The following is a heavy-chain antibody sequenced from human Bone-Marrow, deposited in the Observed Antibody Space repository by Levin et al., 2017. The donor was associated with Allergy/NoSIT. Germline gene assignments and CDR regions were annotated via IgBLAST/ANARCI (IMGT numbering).Heavy chain of an antibody. J-gene: IGHJ4*02. V-gene: IGHV3-9*01. CDR1: GFNFGDYG. D-gene: IGHD3-16*01. CDR2: ISWNSGTR. Sequence: GGSLRLSCEASGFNFGDYGMHWVRQAPGKGLEWVSGISWNSGTRGYADSVRGRFTISRDNAKNSLYLQMNNLRPEDTALYFCAKEGAEVVLGRGGYDCWGQGTLVTVSS. CDR3: AKEGAEVVLGRGGYDC.